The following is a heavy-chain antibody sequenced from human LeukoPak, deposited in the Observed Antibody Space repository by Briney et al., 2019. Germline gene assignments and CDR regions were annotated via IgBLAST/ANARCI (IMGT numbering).Heavy chain of an antibody. CDR3: SRGGNRYFDY. CDR2: IDTSGSP. Sequence: PSETLSLTCTVSGGSINSYYWSWTRQPAGKGLEWIGRIDTSGSPNYNPSLQSRVTMSRDTSRNQFSLRLSSVTAADTAVYYCSRGGNRYFDYWGQGTLVTVSS. D-gene: IGHD2-15*01. V-gene: IGHV4-4*07. CDR1: GGSINSYY. J-gene: IGHJ4*02.